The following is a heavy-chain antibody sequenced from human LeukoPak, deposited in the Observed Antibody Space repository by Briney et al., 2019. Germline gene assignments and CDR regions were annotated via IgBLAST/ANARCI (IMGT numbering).Heavy chain of an antibody. Sequence: PGGSLRLSCAASGFTFSSYAMSWVRQAPGKGLEWVSAISGSGGSTYYADSVKGRFTISRDNSKNTLYLQMNSLRAEDTAVYYCESVQVRAAAGSFDYWGQGTLVTVSS. J-gene: IGHJ4*02. CDR2: ISGSGGST. CDR1: GFTFSSYA. D-gene: IGHD6-13*01. CDR3: ESVQVRAAAGSFDY. V-gene: IGHV3-23*01.